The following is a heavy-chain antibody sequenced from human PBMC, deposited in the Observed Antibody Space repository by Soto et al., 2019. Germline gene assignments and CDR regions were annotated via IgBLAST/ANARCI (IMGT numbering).Heavy chain of an antibody. V-gene: IGHV1-69*01. J-gene: IGHJ5*02. Sequence: QVQLVQSGAEVKKPGSSVKVSCKASGCTFSSYAISWVRQAPGQGLEWMGGIIPIFGTAHYAQKFQGRVTIDADESTSTAYVELSSLRSEDTAVYYCARRGDSSGWYSWFDPWGQGTLVTVSS. CDR3: ARRGDSSGWYSWFDP. CDR1: GCTFSSYA. D-gene: IGHD6-19*01. CDR2: IIPIFGTA.